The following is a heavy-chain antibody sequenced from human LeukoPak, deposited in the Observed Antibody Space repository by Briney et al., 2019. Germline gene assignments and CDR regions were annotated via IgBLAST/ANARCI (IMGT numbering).Heavy chain of an antibody. CDR2: IYHSGST. CDR1: GYSISSGYY. V-gene: IGHV4-38-2*02. CDR3: AREIVATDFYYYYMDV. Sequence: SETLSLTCTVSGYSISSGYYWGWIRQPPGKGLEWIGSIYHSGSTYYNPSLKSRVTISVDTSKNQFSLKLSSVTAADTAVYYCAREIVATDFYYYYMDVWGKGTTVTVSS. J-gene: IGHJ6*03. D-gene: IGHD5-12*01.